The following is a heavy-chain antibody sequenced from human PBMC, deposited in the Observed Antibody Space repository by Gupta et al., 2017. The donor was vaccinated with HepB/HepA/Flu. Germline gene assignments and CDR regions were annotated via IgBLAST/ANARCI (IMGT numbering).Heavy chain of an antibody. CDR2: ISSSSSYI. V-gene: IGHV3-21*01. CDR3: ARDYDFWSGYDYYFDY. Sequence: EVQLVESGGGLVKPGGSLRLSCAASGFTFSSYSMNWVRQAPGKGLEWVSSISSSSSYIYYADSVKGRFTISRDNAKNSLYLQMNSLRAEDTAVYYCARDYDFWSGYDYYFDYWGQGTLVTVSS. J-gene: IGHJ4*02. CDR1: GFTFSSYS. D-gene: IGHD3-3*01.